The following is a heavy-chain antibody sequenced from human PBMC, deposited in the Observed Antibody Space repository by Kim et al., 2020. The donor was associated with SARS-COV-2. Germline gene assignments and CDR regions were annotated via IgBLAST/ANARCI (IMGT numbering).Heavy chain of an antibody. D-gene: IGHD2-2*02. V-gene: IGHV4-30-2*01. J-gene: IGHJ5*02. CDR2: IYHSGST. CDR1: GGSISSGGYS. Sequence: SETLSLTCAVSGGSISSGGYSWSWIRQPPGKGLEWIGYIYHSGSTYYNPSLKSRVTISVDRSKNQFSLKLSSVTAADTAVYYCARGVPITPLVPAAIGRFDPWGQGTLVTVSS. CDR3: ARGVPITPLVPAAIGRFDP.